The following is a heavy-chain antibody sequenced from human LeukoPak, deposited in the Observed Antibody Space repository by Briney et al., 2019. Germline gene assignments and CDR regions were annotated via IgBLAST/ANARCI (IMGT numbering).Heavy chain of an antibody. CDR3: ARTQQQLLQGENWFDP. CDR1: GFTFSSYA. CDR2: ISYDGSNK. V-gene: IGHV3-30-3*01. Sequence: GRSLRLSCAASGFTFSSYAMHWVRQAPGKGLEWVAVISYDGSNKYYADSVKGRFTISRDNSKNTLYLQMNSLRAEDTAVYYCARTQQQLLQGENWFDPWGQGTLVTVSS. J-gene: IGHJ5*02. D-gene: IGHD6-13*01.